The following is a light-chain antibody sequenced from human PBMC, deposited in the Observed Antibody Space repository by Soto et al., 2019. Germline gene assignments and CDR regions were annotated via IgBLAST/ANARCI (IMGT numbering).Light chain of an antibody. Sequence: SPGERATLSCRASQGVGNKYLAWYQQRPGQAPSILIYAASSRATGVPDRFSGSGSGTDFTLTIRRLEPEDFAVYYCQQYTNAHGITFGQGTRLEIK. CDR3: QQYTNAHGIT. CDR1: QGVGNKY. CDR2: AAS. V-gene: IGKV3-20*01. J-gene: IGKJ5*01.